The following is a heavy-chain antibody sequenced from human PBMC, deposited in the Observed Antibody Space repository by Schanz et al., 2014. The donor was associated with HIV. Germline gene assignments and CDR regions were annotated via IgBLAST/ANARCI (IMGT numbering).Heavy chain of an antibody. CDR1: GFTFSSYS. J-gene: IGHJ5*02. CDR2: ISSSGSTI. V-gene: IGHV3-48*01. CDR3: AKTSITLGMDA. D-gene: IGHD1-20*01. Sequence: EVQLVESGGGLVQPGGSLRLSCAASGFTFSSYSMNWVRQAPGKGLEWVSYISSSGSTIYYADSVKGRFTISRDNPKNSLYLQMNSLRAEDTAIYYCAKTSITLGMDAWGQGTLVTVSS.